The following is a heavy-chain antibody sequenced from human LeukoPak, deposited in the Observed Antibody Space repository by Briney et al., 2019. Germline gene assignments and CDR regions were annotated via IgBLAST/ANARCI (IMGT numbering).Heavy chain of an antibody. J-gene: IGHJ6*03. Sequence: ASVKVSCNASGGTFSSYAISWVRQAPGQGLEWMGGIIPIFGTANYAQKFQGRVTITTDESTSTAYMELGSLRSEDTAVYYCARGSGLIFGPSDYYYYYMDVWGKGTTVTVSS. V-gene: IGHV1-69*05. CDR1: GGTFSSYA. CDR3: ARGSGLIFGPSDYYYYYMDV. D-gene: IGHD3/OR15-3a*01. CDR2: IIPIFGTA.